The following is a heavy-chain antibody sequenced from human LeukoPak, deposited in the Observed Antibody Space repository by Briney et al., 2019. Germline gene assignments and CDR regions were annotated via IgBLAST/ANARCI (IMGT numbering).Heavy chain of an antibody. V-gene: IGHV3-30-3*01. CDR2: ISYDGSNK. J-gene: IGHJ4*02. D-gene: IGHD3-16*02. CDR1: GFTFSSYA. CDR3: ARGLESGYVWGSYRSGFSFDY. Sequence: PGGSLRLSCAASGFTFSSYAMHWVRQAPDKGLEWVAVISYDGSNKYYADSVKGRFTISRDNSKNTLYLQMNSLRAEDTAVYYSARGLESGYVWGSYRSGFSFDYWGQGTLVTVSS.